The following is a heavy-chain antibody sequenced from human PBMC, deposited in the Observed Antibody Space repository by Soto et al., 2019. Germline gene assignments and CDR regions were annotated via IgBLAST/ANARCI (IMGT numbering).Heavy chain of an antibody. CDR2: ISSNGGST. V-gene: IGHV3-64*02. CDR1: GFTFSSYA. J-gene: IGHJ4*02. Sequence: PGGSLRLSCAASGFTFSSYAMHWVRQAPGKGLEYVSAISSNGGSTYYADSVKGRFTISRDNSKNTLHLQMGSLRAEDMAVYYCARSAGPLGGSYRGHFDYWGQGTMVTVYS. D-gene: IGHD1-26*01. CDR3: ARSAGPLGGSYRGHFDY.